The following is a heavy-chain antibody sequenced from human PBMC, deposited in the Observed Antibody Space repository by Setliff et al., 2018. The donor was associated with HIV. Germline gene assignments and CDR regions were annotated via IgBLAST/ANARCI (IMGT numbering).Heavy chain of an antibody. CDR2: IYWNNNK. CDR3: AYSGRQLRGPYFDF. V-gene: IGHV2-5*01. Sequence: SGPTLVNPTQTLTLTCTFSGLSLSTSGLGVGWIRQSPGKALEWLAFIYWNNNKHYSTSLMSRLTVTKDTSKNRVVFTMTNMDPVDTATYYCAYSGRQLRGPYFDFWGQGTPVTVSS. CDR1: GLSLSTSGLG. D-gene: IGHD1-1*01. J-gene: IGHJ4*02.